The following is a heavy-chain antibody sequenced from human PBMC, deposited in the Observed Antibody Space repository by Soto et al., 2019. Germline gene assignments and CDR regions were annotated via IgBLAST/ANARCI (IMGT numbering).Heavy chain of an antibody. CDR2: IWNDGNGY. J-gene: IGHJ6*02. CDR1: GFNFNNYG. Sequence: QVQLVESGGGGVQPGRSLRLSCAASGFNFNNYGMHWVRQAPGKGLEWVAVIWNDGNGYYYANSVKGRFTISRDNSKNTMHLQMSSLRAEDTAVYYCARRQISPPTRGAASARGGMDVWGQGTTVTVSS. CDR3: ARRQISPPTRGAASARGGMDV. V-gene: IGHV3-33*01. D-gene: IGHD6-13*01.